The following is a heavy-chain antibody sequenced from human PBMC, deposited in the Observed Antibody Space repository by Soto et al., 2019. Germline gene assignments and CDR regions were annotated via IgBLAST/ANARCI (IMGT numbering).Heavy chain of an antibody. CDR1: GDSVRNQY. Sequence: QVQMQESDPGLVKPSETLSLTCTVSGDSVRNQYWSWIRRPPGRGLEWIGYIYRSGSTKYNPSLKSRLTISVDTSKNQFSLKLSSVTAADTAVYYCARTLDYGHMDVWGKGTTVTVSS. D-gene: IGHD3-16*01. CDR3: ARTLDYGHMDV. CDR2: IYRSGST. V-gene: IGHV4-4*09. J-gene: IGHJ6*03.